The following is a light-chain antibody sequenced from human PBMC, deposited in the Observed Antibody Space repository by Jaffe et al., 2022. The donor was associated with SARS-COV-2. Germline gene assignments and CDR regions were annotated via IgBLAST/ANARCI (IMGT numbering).Light chain of an antibody. J-gene: IGKJ2*01. Sequence: DFVMTQSPDSLAVSLGERATINCKSSRSVLFSSNSKNYLTWYQQKPGQPPKLLIYWASTRESGVPDRFSGSGSGTDFTLTISSLQAEDVAVYYCQQYYSTPYTFGQGTKLEIK. CDR2: WAS. CDR3: QQYYSTPYT. CDR1: RSVLFSSNSKNY. V-gene: IGKV4-1*01.